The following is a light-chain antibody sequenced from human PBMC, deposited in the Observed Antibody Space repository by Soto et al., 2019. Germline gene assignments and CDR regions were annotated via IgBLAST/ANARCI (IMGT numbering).Light chain of an antibody. Sequence: QSALTQPASVSGSPGQSITISCTGTSSDVGGYNYVSWYQRHPGKAPKLMIYEVTNRPSGVSNRFSGSKSGNTASLSISRLQAADEADYYCSSYTGSSVVFGGGTKLTVL. CDR2: EVT. CDR1: SSDVGGYNY. CDR3: SSYTGSSVV. V-gene: IGLV2-14*01. J-gene: IGLJ2*01.